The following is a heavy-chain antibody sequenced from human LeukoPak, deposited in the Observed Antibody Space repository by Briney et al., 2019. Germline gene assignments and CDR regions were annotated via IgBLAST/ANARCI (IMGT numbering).Heavy chain of an antibody. CDR1: GYTFTSYY. J-gene: IGHJ4*02. Sequence: ASVKVTCKASGYTFTSYYMHWVRRAPAQGLEWVGIINPSGGSTSYAQKFQGRVTMTRDTSTSKVYIAPSSLRYEGEAVYDFSRVFGGIYYWGQGNLVTVSS. V-gene: IGHV1-46*01. CDR2: INPSGGST. CDR3: SRVFGGIYY. D-gene: IGHD1-26*01.